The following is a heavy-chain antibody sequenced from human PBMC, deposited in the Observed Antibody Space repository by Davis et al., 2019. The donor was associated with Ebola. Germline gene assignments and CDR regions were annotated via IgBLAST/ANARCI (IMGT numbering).Heavy chain of an antibody. D-gene: IGHD2-2*01. V-gene: IGHV3-7*03. Sequence: PGGSLRLSCAASGFTFRSYWMTWVRQAPGKGLEWVANIKEDGSEMNYGDSVKGRFTISRDNAKNSLYLQMNSLRAEDTALYYCARDANYCRSPICYDVFDIRGQGTMVTVSS. CDR3: ARDANYCRSPICYDVFDI. J-gene: IGHJ3*02. CDR1: GFTFRSYW. CDR2: IKEDGSEM.